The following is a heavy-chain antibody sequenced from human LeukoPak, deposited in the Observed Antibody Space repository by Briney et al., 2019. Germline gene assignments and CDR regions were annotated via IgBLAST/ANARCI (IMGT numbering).Heavy chain of an antibody. D-gene: IGHD3-3*01. Sequence: PGGSLRLSCAASGFTFSSYSMNWVRQAPGKGLEWVSSISSSSSYIYYADSVKGRFTISRDNAKNSLYLQMNSLRAEDTAVYYCARGTKDDDFWSGYLDTLYYYYGMDVWGQGTTVTVSS. V-gene: IGHV3-21*01. CDR3: ARGTKDDDFWSGYLDTLYYYYGMDV. CDR2: ISSSSSYI. CDR1: GFTFSSYS. J-gene: IGHJ6*02.